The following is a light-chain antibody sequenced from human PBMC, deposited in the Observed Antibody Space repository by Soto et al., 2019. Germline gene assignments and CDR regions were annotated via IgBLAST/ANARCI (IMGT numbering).Light chain of an antibody. Sequence: DLQXXXSPSSLSASVGDRVTITCRASQSISSYLNWYQQKPRKAPKLLISAASSLQSGVPSRFSGSGSGTDFTLTISCLQPEDFATYYCQQSYSTPLGFGQGTRLEIK. V-gene: IGKV1-39*01. CDR2: AAS. CDR3: QQSYSTPLG. CDR1: QSISSY. J-gene: IGKJ5*01.